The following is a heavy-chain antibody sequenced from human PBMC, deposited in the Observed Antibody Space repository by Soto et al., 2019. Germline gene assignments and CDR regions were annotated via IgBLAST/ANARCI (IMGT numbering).Heavy chain of an antibody. V-gene: IGHV1-3*04. CDR2: INTGNGNT. CDR1: GYSFTTHA. J-gene: IGHJ6*02. Sequence: ASVRVSCKASGYSFTTHAMIWVRQAPGQRPEWMGWINTGNGNTRYSPKFQGGVNITRDTSASTAYMELSSLKSEDTAVYYCARGEQLYHYYYGMDVWGQGSTVTVS. CDR3: ARGEQLYHYYYGMDV.